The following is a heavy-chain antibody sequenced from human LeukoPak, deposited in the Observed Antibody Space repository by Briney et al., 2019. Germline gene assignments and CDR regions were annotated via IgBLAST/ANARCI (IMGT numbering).Heavy chain of an antibody. J-gene: IGHJ4*02. Sequence: GGSLRLSCAASGFTFSSYGMHWVRQAPGKGLEWVAVIWYDGGNKYYADSVKGRFTISRDNSKNTLYLQMNSLRAEDTAVYYCARDLSYDSSGYATGYWGQGTLVTVSS. CDR2: IWYDGGNK. CDR3: ARDLSYDSSGYATGY. D-gene: IGHD3-22*01. CDR1: GFTFSSYG. V-gene: IGHV3-33*01.